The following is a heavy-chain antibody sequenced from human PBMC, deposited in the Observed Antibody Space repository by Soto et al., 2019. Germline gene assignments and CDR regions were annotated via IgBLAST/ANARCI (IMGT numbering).Heavy chain of an antibody. CDR1: GGSITSGNSYS. J-gene: IGHJ5*02. V-gene: IGHV4-30-2*01. CDR2: ISQTGAT. D-gene: IGHD3-10*01. CDR3: ARAVSPYFGTWFDP. Sequence: SETLSLTCAVSGGSITSGNSYSWAWIRQPPGRGLEWIGSISQTGATSYNPSLKSRVSVSLDKSKNQFSLRLSSVTAADMAVYYCARAVSPYFGTWFDPWGQGTLVTVS.